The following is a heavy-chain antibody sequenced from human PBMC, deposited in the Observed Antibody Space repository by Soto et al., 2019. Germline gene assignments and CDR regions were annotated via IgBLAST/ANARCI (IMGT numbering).Heavy chain of an antibody. D-gene: IGHD3-22*01. CDR1: GFTIINYE. CDR2: VGLAGDT. V-gene: IGHV3-13*04. J-gene: IGHJ3*01. CDR3: VRPYFEPTTCHGAFDL. Sequence: EVQLVESGGGLVQPGGSLRLSCAASGFTIINYEMHWVRQVAGRGLEWVSAVGLAGDTYYPDSVEGRFTLSRENAKNSLYLQMDSLRAEDTAVYYCVRPYFEPTTCHGAFDLWGQGTVVTVSS.